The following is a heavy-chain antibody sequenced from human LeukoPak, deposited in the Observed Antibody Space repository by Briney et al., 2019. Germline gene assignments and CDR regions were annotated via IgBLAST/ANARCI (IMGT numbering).Heavy chain of an antibody. Sequence: PSETLSLTCTVSGYSISSGYYWGWIRQPPGKGLEWIGSIYHSGSTYYNPSLKSRVTISVDTSKNQFSLKLSSVTAADTAVYYCARGFVPAARSNWFDPWGQGTLVTLSS. D-gene: IGHD2-2*01. CDR2: IYHSGST. CDR1: GYSISSGYY. J-gene: IGHJ5*02. V-gene: IGHV4-38-2*02. CDR3: ARGFVPAARSNWFDP.